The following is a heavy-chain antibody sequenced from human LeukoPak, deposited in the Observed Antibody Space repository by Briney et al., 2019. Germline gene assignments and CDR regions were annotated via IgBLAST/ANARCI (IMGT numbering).Heavy chain of an antibody. CDR1: GDTFIIND. J-gene: IGHJ3*02. Sequence: ASVTVSCTASGDTFIINDINWVRPAPGQGLEWMGWMNPNSGNTGYAQKLQGRVTMTRNTSISTAYMELTDLRSEDTAVYYCVRVTAAETWTFDIWGQGTTVTVSS. D-gene: IGHD6-13*01. CDR3: VRVTAAETWTFDI. CDR2: MNPNSGNT. V-gene: IGHV1-8*01.